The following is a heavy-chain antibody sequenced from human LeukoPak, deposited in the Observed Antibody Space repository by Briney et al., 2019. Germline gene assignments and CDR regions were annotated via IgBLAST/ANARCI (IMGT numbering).Heavy chain of an antibody. V-gene: IGHV3-33*01. J-gene: IGHJ4*02. Sequence: GRSLRLSCAASGFTFSSYGMHWVRQAPGKGLEWVAVIWYDGSNKYYADSVKGRFTISRDNSKNTLYLQMNSLRAEDTAVYYCARDHYYGSGTLHPQPGYWGQGTLVTVSS. CDR3: ARDHYYGSGTLHPQPGY. CDR2: IWYDGSNK. CDR1: GFTFSSYG. D-gene: IGHD3-10*01.